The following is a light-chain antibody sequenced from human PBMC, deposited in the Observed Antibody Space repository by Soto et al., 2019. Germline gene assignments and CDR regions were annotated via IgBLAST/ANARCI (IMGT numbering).Light chain of an antibody. CDR2: HAS. J-gene: IGKJ2*01. CDR3: QHYDSFPHT. V-gene: IGKV1-5*01. Sequence: DIQMTQSPSTLSASVGDRVTITCRASQSISSWLAWYQQKPGIAPKLLIYHASNLDSGVPSRFSGSGYGTEFTLTISSLQHDDFATYYCQHYDSFPHTFGQGAKLEIK. CDR1: QSISSW.